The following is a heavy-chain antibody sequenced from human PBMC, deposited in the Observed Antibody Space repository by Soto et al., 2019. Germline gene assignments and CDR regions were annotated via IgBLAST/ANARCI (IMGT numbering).Heavy chain of an antibody. V-gene: IGHV1-69*06. D-gene: IGHD6-6*01. J-gene: IGHJ6*02. CDR3: ARGNSSSWYYYYYGMDV. Sequence: RASVKVSCKASGGTFSSYAISWVRQAPGQGLEWMGGIIPIFGTANYAQKFQGRVTITADKSTSTAYMELSSLRSEDTAVYYCARGNSSSWYYYYYGMDVWGQGTTVTVSS. CDR1: GGTFSSYA. CDR2: IIPIFGTA.